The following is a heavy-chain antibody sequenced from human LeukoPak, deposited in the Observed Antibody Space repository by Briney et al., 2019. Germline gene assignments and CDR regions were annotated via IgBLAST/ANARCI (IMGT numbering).Heavy chain of an antibody. J-gene: IGHJ4*02. Sequence: PGGSLRLSCSASGFTFSSYAMHWVRQAPGKGLEYVSAISSNGGSTYYADSVKGRFTISRDNSKNTLYLQMSSLRAEDTAVYYCVKFEAAAGTDYWGQGTLVTVSS. CDR3: VKFEAAAGTDY. V-gene: IGHV3-64D*06. CDR2: ISSNGGST. CDR1: GFTFSSYA. D-gene: IGHD6-13*01.